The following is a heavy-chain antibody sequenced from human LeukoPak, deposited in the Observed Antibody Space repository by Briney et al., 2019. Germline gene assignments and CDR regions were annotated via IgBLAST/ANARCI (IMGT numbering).Heavy chain of an antibody. Sequence: ASVKVSCKASGYTFTGYYMHWVRQAPGQGLEWIGRINPNSGGTNYAQKFQGRVTMTRDTSISTAYMELSRLRSDDTAVYYCARGRCSGGSCYYQKYYFDYWGQGTLVTVSP. CDR3: ARGRCSGGSCYYQKYYFDY. D-gene: IGHD2-15*01. CDR1: GYTFTGYY. V-gene: IGHV1-2*06. CDR2: INPNSGGT. J-gene: IGHJ4*02.